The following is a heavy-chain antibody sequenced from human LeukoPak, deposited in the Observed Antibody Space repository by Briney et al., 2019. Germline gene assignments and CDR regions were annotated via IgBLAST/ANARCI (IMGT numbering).Heavy chain of an antibody. CDR3: ARGGHLSYYYDSSGYYPDFDY. CDR1: GGSISSYY. J-gene: IGHJ4*02. V-gene: IGHV4-59*01. CDR2: IYYSGST. Sequence: SETLSLTCTVSGGSISSYYWSWIRQPPGKGLEWIGYIYYSGSTNYNPSLKSRVTISVDTSKNQFSLKLSSVTAADTAVYYCARGGHLSYYYDSSGYYPDFDYWGQGTLVTVSS. D-gene: IGHD3-22*01.